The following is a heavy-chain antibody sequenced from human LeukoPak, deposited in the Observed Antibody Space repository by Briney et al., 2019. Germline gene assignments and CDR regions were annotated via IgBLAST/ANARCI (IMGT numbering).Heavy chain of an antibody. D-gene: IGHD3-10*01. CDR3: ARGTRLPGP. CDR2: ISWNSGSI. Sequence: GGSLRLSCAASGFTFDDYAMHWVRQAPGKGLEWVSGISWNSGSIGYADSVKGRFTISRDNAKNSLYLQMNSLRAEDTALYYCARGTRLPGPWGQGTLVTVSS. CDR1: GFTFDDYA. V-gene: IGHV3-9*01. J-gene: IGHJ5*02.